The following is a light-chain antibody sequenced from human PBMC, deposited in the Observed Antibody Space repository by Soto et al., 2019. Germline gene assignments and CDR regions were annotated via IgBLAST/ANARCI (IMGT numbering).Light chain of an antibody. CDR1: HTVSES. CDR3: QQRSDWLPIT. J-gene: IGKJ5*01. V-gene: IGKV3-11*01. CDR2: DVS. Sequence: EIVLTQSPATLSFSPGESATLSCRASHTVSESLAWYQQKPGQAPRLLIYDVSYRATGIPVRFSGSGSGTDITLTISSLEPEDFAVSYCQQRSDWLPITFGQGTRLEIK.